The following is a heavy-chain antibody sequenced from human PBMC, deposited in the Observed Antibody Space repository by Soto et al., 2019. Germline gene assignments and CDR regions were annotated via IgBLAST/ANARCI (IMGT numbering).Heavy chain of an antibody. CDR3: AREERGTATTVVDAFDI. D-gene: IGHD1-1*01. J-gene: IGHJ3*02. CDR2: MSHSGGT. Sequence: QVQLQQWGAGLLKPSETLSLTCAVYGGFVSSGSYYWSWIRQPPGKGLEWIGEMSHSGGTHFNPSLRIRVTISVDTSKNQFSLKMGSVTAADTALYYCAREERGTATTVVDAFDIWGPGTMVTVSS. CDR1: GGFVSSGSYY. V-gene: IGHV4-34*01.